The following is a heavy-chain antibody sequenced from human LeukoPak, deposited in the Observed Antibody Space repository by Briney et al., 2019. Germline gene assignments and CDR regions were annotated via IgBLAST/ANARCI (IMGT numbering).Heavy chain of an antibody. Sequence: GGSLRLSCAASGFTFSSYAMSWFRQAPAKGLEWVSAISGSGGSTYYADSVKGRFTISRDNSKNTLYLQMNSLRAEDTAVYYCANNVWLGIGYWGQGTLVTVSS. CDR2: ISGSGGST. CDR1: GFTFSSYA. D-gene: IGHD6-19*01. V-gene: IGHV3-23*01. CDR3: ANNVWLGIGY. J-gene: IGHJ4*02.